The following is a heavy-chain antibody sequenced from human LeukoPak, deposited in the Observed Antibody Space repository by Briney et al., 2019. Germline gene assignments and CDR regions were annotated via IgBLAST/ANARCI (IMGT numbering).Heavy chain of an antibody. J-gene: IGHJ4*02. CDR1: GFTFSSNYM. CDR3: ARDESGYSYGYAY. V-gene: IGHV4-4*02. CDR2: IYHSGST. D-gene: IGHD5-18*01. Sequence: GSLRLSCAVSGFTFSSNYMSWVRQPPGKGLEWIGEIYHSGSTNYNPSLKSRVTISVDKSKNQFSLKLSSVTAADTAVYHCARDESGYSYGYAYWGQGTLVTVSS.